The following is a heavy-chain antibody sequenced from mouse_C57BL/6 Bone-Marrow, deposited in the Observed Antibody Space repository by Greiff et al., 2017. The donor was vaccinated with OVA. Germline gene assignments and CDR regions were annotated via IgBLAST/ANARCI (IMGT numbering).Heavy chain of an antibody. Sequence: EVMLVESGGGLVQPGGSLKLSCAASGFTFSDYYMYWVRQTPEKRLEWVAYISNGGGSTYYPANVKGRFTISRDNAKNTLYLQMSRLKSEDTAMYYCARGGYYGAMDYWGQGTSVTVSS. CDR2: ISNGGGST. D-gene: IGHD1-1*01. CDR3: ARGGYYGAMDY. V-gene: IGHV5-12*01. CDR1: GFTFSDYY. J-gene: IGHJ4*01.